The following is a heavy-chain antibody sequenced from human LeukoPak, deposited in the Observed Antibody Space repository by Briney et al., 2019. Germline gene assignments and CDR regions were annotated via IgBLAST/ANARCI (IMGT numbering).Heavy chain of an antibody. J-gene: IGHJ4*02. V-gene: IGHV4-59*12. CDR3: ARGELRYFRE. CDR1: GGSISNYY. Sequence: SETLSLTCIVSGGSISNYYWSWVRQPPGKGLEWIGYIYNSGTTNYNPSLKSRVTISVDTSKNQFSLKLSSVTAADTAVYYCARGELRYFREWGQGTLVTVPS. D-gene: IGHD3-9*01. CDR2: IYNSGTT.